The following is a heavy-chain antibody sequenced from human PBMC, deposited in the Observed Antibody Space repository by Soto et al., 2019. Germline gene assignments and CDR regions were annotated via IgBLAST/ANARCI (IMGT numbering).Heavy chain of an antibody. V-gene: IGHV1-18*01. D-gene: IGHD6-13*01. CDR3: ARVVSSSPSGDDAFDI. J-gene: IGHJ3*02. CDR1: GYTFTSYG. CDR2: ISAYNGNT. Sequence: ASVKVSCQASGYTFTSYGISWVRQAPGQGLEWMGWISAYNGNTNYAQKLQGRVTMTTDTSTSTAYMELRSLRSDDTAVYYCARVVSSSPSGDDAFDIWGQGTMVTVSS.